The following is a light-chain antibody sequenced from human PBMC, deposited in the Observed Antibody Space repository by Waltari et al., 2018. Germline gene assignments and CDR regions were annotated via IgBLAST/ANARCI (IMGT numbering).Light chain of an antibody. CDR1: QSVTSTY. CDR3: QQYASSPYT. Sequence: EIVLTQSPGTLSLSPGERATLSCRASQSVTSTYLAWYQQKPGQAPRLLIHGTSSRATGIPDRFSGSGSGTDFTLTISRLEPDDFAVYYCQQYASSPYTFGQGTKLEIK. V-gene: IGKV3-20*01. J-gene: IGKJ2*01. CDR2: GTS.